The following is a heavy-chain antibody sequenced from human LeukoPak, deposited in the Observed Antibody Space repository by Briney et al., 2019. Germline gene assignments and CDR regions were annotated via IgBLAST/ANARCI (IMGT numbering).Heavy chain of an antibody. CDR2: INHSGST. V-gene: IGHV4-34*01. CDR3: ARGRSCSSTSCYSHWIDP. CDR1: GGSFSGYY. J-gene: IGHJ5*02. Sequence: SETLSLTCAVYGGSFSGYYWSWIRQPPGKGLEWIGEINHSGSTNYNPSLKRRVTISVDTSKNQFSLKLSSLTAADTAVYYCARGRSCSSTSCYSHWIDPWGQGTLVTVSS. D-gene: IGHD2-2*01.